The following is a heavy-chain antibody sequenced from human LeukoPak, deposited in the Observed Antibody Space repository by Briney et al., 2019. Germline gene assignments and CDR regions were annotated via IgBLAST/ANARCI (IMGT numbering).Heavy chain of an antibody. CDR1: GFTFSNHA. J-gene: IGHJ6*02. CDR3: AKDRELYSHCDYPVSYGMDV. D-gene: IGHD4-17*01. CDR2: ITGSGGST. V-gene: IGHV3-23*01. Sequence: GGSLRLSCAASGFTFSNHAMSWVRQAPGKGLDWVSAITGSGGSTYYADSVKGRFTISRDNSKNTLYLQMNSLRAEDTAVYYCAKDRELYSHCDYPVSYGMDVWGLGTTVTVSS.